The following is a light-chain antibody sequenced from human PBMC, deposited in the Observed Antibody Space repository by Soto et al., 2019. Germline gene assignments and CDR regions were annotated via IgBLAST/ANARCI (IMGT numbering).Light chain of an antibody. J-gene: IGKJ5*01. Sequence: EIVLTQSPATLSLSPGESATLSCRASRSVSSYLAWYQQKPGLAPRLLMYETSRRATGIPARFSGSGSGTDFTLTISSLEPEDFAVYYCQQRNNWRDTLGQGTRLENK. V-gene: IGKV3-11*01. CDR1: RSVSSY. CDR3: QQRNNWRDT. CDR2: ETS.